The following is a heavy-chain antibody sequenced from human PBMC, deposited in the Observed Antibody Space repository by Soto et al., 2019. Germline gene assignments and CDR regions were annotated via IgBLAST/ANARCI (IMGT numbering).Heavy chain of an antibody. CDR1: GGTLSSFA. V-gene: IGHV1-69*04. CDR3: ANGHDNYFYYGMDV. J-gene: IGHJ6*02. D-gene: IGHD1-1*01. CDR2: LIPVVAMA. Sequence: QVQLVQSGSEVKKPGSSVMVSCKTSGGTLSSFAISWVRQAPGQGLEWVGTLIPVVAMAKYGKNFQVRFTITAYQTTNTLCRKLSSITYEDTARYYFANGHDNYFYYGMDVWGQGTTVTFSS.